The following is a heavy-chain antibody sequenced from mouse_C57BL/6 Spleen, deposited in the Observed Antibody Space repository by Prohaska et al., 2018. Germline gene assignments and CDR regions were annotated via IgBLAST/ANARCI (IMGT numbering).Heavy chain of an antibody. CDR3: ARRRDWYFDV. V-gene: IGHV5-4*03. Sequence: GESGGGLVKPGGPLKLSCAASGFTFSSYAMSWVRQTPEKRLEWVATISDGGSYTYYPDNVKGRFTISRDNAKNNLYLQMSHLKSEDTAMYYCARRRDWYFDVWGTGTTVTVSS. CDR2: ISDGGSYT. CDR1: GFTFSSYA. J-gene: IGHJ1*03.